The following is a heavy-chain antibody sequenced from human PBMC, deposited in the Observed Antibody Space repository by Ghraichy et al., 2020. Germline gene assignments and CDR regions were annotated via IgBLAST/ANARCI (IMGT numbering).Heavy chain of an antibody. CDR1: GGSINSYY. CDR2: IYSSGST. Sequence: SETLSLTCTVSGGSINSYYWIWIRQPPGKGLDWIGYIYSSGSTNYNPSLKSRVTISVDTSKNHFSLKLSSVTAADTAVYYCARQDGYNYPFDYWGQGTLVTVSS. J-gene: IGHJ4*02. CDR3: ARQDGYNYPFDY. D-gene: IGHD5-24*01. V-gene: IGHV4-59*01.